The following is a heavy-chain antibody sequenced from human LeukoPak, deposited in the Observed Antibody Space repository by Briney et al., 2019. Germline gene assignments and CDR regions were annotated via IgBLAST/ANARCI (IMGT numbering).Heavy chain of an antibody. D-gene: IGHD6-19*01. CDR1: GFTVSTDH. Sequence: GGSLRLSCAASGFTVSTDHMSWVRQAPGKGLEWVGRIRSKTDGGTTDYAAPVKGRFTISRDDSKNTLYLQMNSLKTEDTAVYFCATGTEQQWLSLDYWGQGTLVTVSS. J-gene: IGHJ4*02. CDR3: ATGTEQQWLSLDY. V-gene: IGHV3-15*01. CDR2: IRSKTDGGTT.